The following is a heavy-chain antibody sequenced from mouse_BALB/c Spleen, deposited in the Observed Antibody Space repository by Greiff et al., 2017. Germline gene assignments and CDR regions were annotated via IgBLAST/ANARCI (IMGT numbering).Heavy chain of an antibody. D-gene: IGHD2-1*01. J-gene: IGHJ2*01. Sequence: VQLQQSGPELVRPGVSVKISCKGSGYTFTDYAMHWVKQSHAQSLEWIGGINPNNGGTSYNQKFKGKATLTVDKSSSTAYMELRSLTSEDSAVYYCARESLLLYFDYWGQGTTLTVSS. CDR2: INPNNGGT. V-gene: IGHV1-67*01. CDR1: GYTFTDYA. CDR3: ARESLLLYFDY.